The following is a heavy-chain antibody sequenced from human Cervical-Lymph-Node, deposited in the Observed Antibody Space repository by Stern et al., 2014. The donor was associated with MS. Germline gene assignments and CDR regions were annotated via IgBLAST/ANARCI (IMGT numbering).Heavy chain of an antibody. CDR2: IYHSGTT. V-gene: IGHV4-59*08. J-gene: IGHJ4*02. CDR3: ARHEARSLYYFDY. Sequence: VQLVESGPGLVKPSETLSLTCTVSGVSIRSYYWSWIRQPPGKGLEWIGYIYHSGTTNYSPSLRSRVTISVDTSKTQLSLTLRSVTAADTAVYYCARHEARSLYYFDYWGQGTLVTVSS. CDR1: GVSIRSYY.